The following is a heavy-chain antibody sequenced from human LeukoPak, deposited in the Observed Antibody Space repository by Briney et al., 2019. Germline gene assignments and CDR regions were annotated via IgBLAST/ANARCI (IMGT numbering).Heavy chain of an antibody. CDR1: GYIFTGYY. J-gene: IGHJ5*02. CDR3: ARASTVTTGYNWFDP. Sequence: ASVKVSCKASGYIFTGYYMHWVRQAPGQGLEWMGIINPSGGSTSYAQNFQGRVTMTRDTSTSTVYMELSSLRSEDTAVYYCARASTVTTGYNWFDPWGQGTLVTVSS. D-gene: IGHD4-17*01. V-gene: IGHV1-46*01. CDR2: INPSGGST.